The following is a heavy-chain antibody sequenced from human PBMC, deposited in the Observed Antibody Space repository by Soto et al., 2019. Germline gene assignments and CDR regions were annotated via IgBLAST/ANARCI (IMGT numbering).Heavy chain of an antibody. Sequence: ESGGGLIHLGGSLRLSCEVSGLNVRYNYMHWVRQAPGKGLEWVAVTYSTSTTYYADSVKGRFTISGDNSDRTLFLQMNSLRAEDTAMYYCARGIGGATDFDNWGQGTLVTVSP. V-gene: IGHV3-53*01. CDR3: ARGIGGATDFDN. CDR2: TYSTSTT. CDR1: GLNVRYNY. D-gene: IGHD1-26*01. J-gene: IGHJ4*02.